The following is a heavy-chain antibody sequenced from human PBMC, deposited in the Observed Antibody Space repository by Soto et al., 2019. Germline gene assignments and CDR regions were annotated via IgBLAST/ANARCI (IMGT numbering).Heavy chain of an antibody. V-gene: IGHV3-48*01. J-gene: IGHJ2*01. CDR1: GFTFSSYS. Sequence: EVQLVESGGGLVQPGGSLRLSCAASGFTFSSYSMNWVRQAPGKGLEWVSDISSSSSTIYYADSVKGRFTISRDNAKNSVYLQMNSLRAEDTAVYYCARIAVAGHYWYFDLWGRGTLVTVSS. CDR2: ISSSSSTI. CDR3: ARIAVAGHYWYFDL. D-gene: IGHD6-19*01.